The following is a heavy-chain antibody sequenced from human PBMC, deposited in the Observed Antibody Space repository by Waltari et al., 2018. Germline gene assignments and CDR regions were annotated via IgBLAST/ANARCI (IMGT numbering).Heavy chain of an antibody. Sequence: EVQLVQSGAEVKKPGESLKIACKGSGSRFTSYWIGWVRQMPGKGLEWMGIISPGDSDTRYSPSFQGQVTITADKSISTAYLQWSSLKASDTAMYYCGRQISRGVFDYWGQGTLVTVSS. J-gene: IGHJ4*02. CDR3: GRQISRGVFDY. CDR1: GSRFTSYW. V-gene: IGHV5-51*01. CDR2: ISPGDSDT.